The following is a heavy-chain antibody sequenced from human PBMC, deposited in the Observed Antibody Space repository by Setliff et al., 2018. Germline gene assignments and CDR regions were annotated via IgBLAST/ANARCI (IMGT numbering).Heavy chain of an antibody. J-gene: IGHJ3*02. D-gene: IGHD1-26*01. CDR1: GYRLSSHW. CDR2: IYPGDSDT. CDR3: ASSSGSSSNDAFDI. Sequence: GASLKISCKGSGYRLSSHWIGWVRQMPGKGLEWMWIIYPGDSDTRYSPSFQGQVTISADKSISTAYLQWSSLKASDTAMYYCASSSGSSSNDAFDIWGQGTTVTVSS. V-gene: IGHV5-51*01.